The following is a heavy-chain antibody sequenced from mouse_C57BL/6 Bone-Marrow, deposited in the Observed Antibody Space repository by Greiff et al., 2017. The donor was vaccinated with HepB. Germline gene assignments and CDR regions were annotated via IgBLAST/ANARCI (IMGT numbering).Heavy chain of an antibody. CDR3: AREGTTVVPFDY. V-gene: IGHV1-39*01. Sequence: EVKLMESGPELVKPGASVKISCKASGYSFTDYNMNWVKQSNGKSLEWIGVINPNYGTTSYNQKFKGKATLTVEQSSSTAYMQLNSLTSEDSAVYYCAREGTTVVPFDYWGQGTTLTVSS. CDR1: GYSFTDYN. J-gene: IGHJ2*01. CDR2: INPNYGTT. D-gene: IGHD1-1*01.